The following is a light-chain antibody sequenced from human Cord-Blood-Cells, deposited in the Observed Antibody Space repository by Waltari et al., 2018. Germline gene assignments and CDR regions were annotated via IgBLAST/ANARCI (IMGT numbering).Light chain of an antibody. CDR2: AGS. CDR3: CSYAGSSVVV. V-gene: IGLV2-23*01. CDR1: SSDVGSYNL. Sequence: QSALTQSASVSGSPGQSITISCTGTSSDVGSYNLVSWYQQHPGKAPKLMIYAGSKRPSGVSNRFSGSKACNTASLTISGLQAEDEADYYCCSYAGSSVVVIGGGTKLTVL. J-gene: IGLJ2*01.